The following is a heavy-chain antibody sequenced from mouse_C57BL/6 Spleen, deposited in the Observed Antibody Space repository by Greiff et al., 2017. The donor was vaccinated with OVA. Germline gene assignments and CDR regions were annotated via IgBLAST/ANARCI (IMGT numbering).Heavy chain of an antibody. D-gene: IGHD2-13*01. J-gene: IGHJ1*03. CDR2: IYPGDGDT. V-gene: IGHV1-80*01. CDR1: GYAFSSYW. CDR3: ARRSPYGDYWYFDV. Sequence: VKLMESGAELVKPGASVKISCKASGYAFSSYWMNWVKQRPGKGLEWIGQIYPGDGDTNYNGKFKGKATLTADKSSSTAYMQLSSLTSEDSAVSFCARRSPYGDYWYFDVWGTGTTVTVSS.